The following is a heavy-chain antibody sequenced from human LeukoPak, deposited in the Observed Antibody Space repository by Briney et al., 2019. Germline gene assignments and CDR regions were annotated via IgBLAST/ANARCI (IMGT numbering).Heavy chain of an antibody. D-gene: IGHD2-2*01. J-gene: IGHJ4*02. CDR1: GGSISSGNYY. V-gene: IGHV4-31*03. CDR2: ISYTGST. CDR3: ARAYPSSSSD. Sequence: PSETLSLTCTVSGGSISSGNYYWSWIRQFPGKGLEWIGFISYTGSTHYNPSLKSRVSIAQDTSQNQFSLKLSSVTAADTAIYYCARAYPSSSSDWGQGMLVTVSS.